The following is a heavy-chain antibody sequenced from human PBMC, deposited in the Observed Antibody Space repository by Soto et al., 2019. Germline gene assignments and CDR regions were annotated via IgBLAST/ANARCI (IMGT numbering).Heavy chain of an antibody. Sequence: PGESLKISGRGSGYTFTDYWIVWVRQMPGKGLEWMVVIYPGDSKTKYSPSFQGQVTLSADKSITTAYLQWSSLKASDTAVYYCARHQVAYFEKDFYYYGMDVWGQGTTVTVS. J-gene: IGHJ6*02. CDR2: IYPGDSKT. D-gene: IGHD3-9*01. CDR3: ARHQVAYFEKDFYYYGMDV. V-gene: IGHV5-51*01. CDR1: GYTFTDYW.